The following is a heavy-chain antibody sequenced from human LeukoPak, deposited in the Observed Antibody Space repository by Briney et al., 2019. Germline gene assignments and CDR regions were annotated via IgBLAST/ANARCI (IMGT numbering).Heavy chain of an antibody. Sequence: PSETLSLTCAVYGGSFSGYYWSWIRQPPGKGLEWIGEINHSGSTNYNPSLKSRVTISVDTSKNQFSLKLSSVTAADTAVYYCARGRRRYFDWFPNAFDIWGQGTMVTVSS. D-gene: IGHD3-9*01. CDR3: ARGRRRYFDWFPNAFDI. V-gene: IGHV4-34*01. CDR2: INHSGST. CDR1: GGSFSGYY. J-gene: IGHJ3*02.